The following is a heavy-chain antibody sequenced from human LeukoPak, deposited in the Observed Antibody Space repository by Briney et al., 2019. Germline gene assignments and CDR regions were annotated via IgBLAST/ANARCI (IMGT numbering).Heavy chain of an antibody. V-gene: IGHV3-7*01. J-gene: IGHJ4*02. CDR3: ARDGVGASYLPNFDY. CDR2: IKQDGSEK. Sequence: SGGSLRLSFAASGFTFSSYWMSRVRQAPGKGLERVANIKQDGSEKYYVYSVKGRFTISRDNAKNSLYLQMNSLRAEDTAVYYCARDGVGASYLPNFDYWGQGTLVTVSS. D-gene: IGHD1-26*01. CDR1: GFTFSSYW.